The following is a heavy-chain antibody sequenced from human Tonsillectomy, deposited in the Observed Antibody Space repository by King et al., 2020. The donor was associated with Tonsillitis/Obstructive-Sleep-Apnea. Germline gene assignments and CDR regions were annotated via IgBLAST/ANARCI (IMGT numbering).Heavy chain of an antibody. V-gene: IGHV3-15*01. CDR3: TTVDFWSGSFDC. D-gene: IGHD3-3*01. CDR2: IKSKTDGGKT. CDR1: GFTFSNAW. Sequence: VQLVQSGGGLVKPGGSLRLSCAASGFTFSNAWMSWVRQAPGKGLEWVGRIKSKTDGGKTDYAAPVKGRFTASRDDSKTTLYLQMNSLKTEDTAVYFCTTVDFWSGSFDCWGQGTLVTVSS. J-gene: IGHJ4*02.